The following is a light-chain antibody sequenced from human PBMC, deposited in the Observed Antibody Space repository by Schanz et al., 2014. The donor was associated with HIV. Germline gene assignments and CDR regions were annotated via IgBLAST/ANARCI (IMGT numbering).Light chain of an antibody. V-gene: IGLV2-8*01. J-gene: IGLJ1*01. CDR3: SSYAGSNNYV. CDR2: EVS. CDR1: SSDVGSYDY. Sequence: QSALTQPPSASGSPGQSVTISCTGTSSDVGSYDYVSWYQQHPGKAPKLMIYEVSKRPSGVPNRFSGSKSGNTASLTVSGLQAEDEADYYCSSYAGSNNYVFGPGTKLT.